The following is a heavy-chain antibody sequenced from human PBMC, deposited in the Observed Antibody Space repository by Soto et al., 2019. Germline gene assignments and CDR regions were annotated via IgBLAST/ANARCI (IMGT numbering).Heavy chain of an antibody. Sequence: WASVKVSCKASGGTFSSYAISWVRQAPGQGLEWMGGIIPIFGTANYAQKFQGRVTITADESTSTAYMELSSLRSEDTAVYYCARDRVAYYYGSGSPAPGFDPWGQGTLVTVSS. CDR2: IIPIFGTA. CDR3: ARDRVAYYYGSGSPAPGFDP. CDR1: GGTFSSYA. V-gene: IGHV1-69*13. J-gene: IGHJ5*02. D-gene: IGHD3-10*01.